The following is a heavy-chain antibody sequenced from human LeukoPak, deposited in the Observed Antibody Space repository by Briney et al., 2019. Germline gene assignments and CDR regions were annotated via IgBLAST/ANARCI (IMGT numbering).Heavy chain of an antibody. CDR1: GLTFSSYW. V-gene: IGHV3-7*01. CDR2: IKQDGSEK. J-gene: IGHJ4*02. CDR3: ARPQSSLWFGELSYYFDY. D-gene: IGHD3-10*01. Sequence: GGSLGLSCAASGLTFSSYWMSWVRQAPGKGLEWVANIKQDGSEKYYVDSVKGRFTISRDNAKNSLYLQMNSLRAEDTAVYYCARPQSSLWFGELSYYFDYWGQGTLVTVSS.